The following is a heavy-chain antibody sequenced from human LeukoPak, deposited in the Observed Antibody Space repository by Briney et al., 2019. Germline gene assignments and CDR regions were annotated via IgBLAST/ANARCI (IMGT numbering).Heavy chain of an antibody. CDR3: ARDRVVVAATLYYYYGMDV. V-gene: IGHV1-69*13. CDR2: IIPIFGTA. CDR1: GGTFSSYA. J-gene: IGHJ6*04. D-gene: IGHD2-15*01. Sequence: SVKVSCKASGGTFSSYAISWVRQAPGQGLEWMGGIIPIFGTANYAQKFQGRVTITADESTSTAYMELSSLRSEDTAVYYCARDRVVVAATLYYYYGMDVWGKGTTVTVSS.